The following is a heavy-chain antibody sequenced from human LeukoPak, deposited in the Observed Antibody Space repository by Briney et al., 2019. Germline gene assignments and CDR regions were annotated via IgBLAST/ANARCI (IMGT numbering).Heavy chain of an antibody. D-gene: IGHD3-22*01. CDR2: IYTSGST. J-gene: IGHJ5*02. CDR3: ARDRYYYDSSGPFDP. V-gene: IGHV4-4*07. CDR1: GGSISSYY. Sequence: SETLSLTCTVSGGSISSYYWSWIRQPAGKGPEWIGRIYTSGSTNYNPSLKSRVTMSVDTSKNQFSLKLSSVTAADTAVYYCARDRYYYDSSGPFDPWGQGTLVTVSS.